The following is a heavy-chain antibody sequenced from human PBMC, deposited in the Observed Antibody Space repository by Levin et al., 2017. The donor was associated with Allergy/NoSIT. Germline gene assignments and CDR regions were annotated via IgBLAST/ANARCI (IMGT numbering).Heavy chain of an antibody. J-gene: IGHJ6*02. CDR3: ARDPGVRGGYYYYYSGMDV. D-gene: IGHD3-10*01. CDR1: GFTFSNYG. V-gene: IGHV3-33*01. CDR2: IWYDGSDK. Sequence: GGSLRLSCRASGFTFSNYGMHWVRQAPGKGLEWVAVIWYDGSDKYFADSVKGRFTISRDNSKNTLYLQMNSLRAEDTAVFYCARDPGVRGGYYYYYSGMDVWGQGTTVTVSS.